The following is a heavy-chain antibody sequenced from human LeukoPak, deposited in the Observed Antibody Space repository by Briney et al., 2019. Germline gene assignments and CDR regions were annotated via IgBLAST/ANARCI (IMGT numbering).Heavy chain of an antibody. Sequence: GGSLRLSCAASGFTLSSNYMSWVRQAPGKGLEGVSAISGSGGSTYYADSVKGRFTISRDNSKNTLYLQMNSLRAEDTAVYYCAKDTYDFWSGYYIDYWGQGTLVTVSS. CDR1: GFTLSSNY. V-gene: IGHV3-23*01. CDR3: AKDTYDFWSGYYIDY. D-gene: IGHD3-3*01. J-gene: IGHJ4*02. CDR2: ISGSGGST.